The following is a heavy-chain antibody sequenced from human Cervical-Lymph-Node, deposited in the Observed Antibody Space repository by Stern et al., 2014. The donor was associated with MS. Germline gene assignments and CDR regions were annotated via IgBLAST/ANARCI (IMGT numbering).Heavy chain of an antibody. CDR2: ISYDGNHK. CDR3: ARDYEDTSMLFDH. J-gene: IGHJ4*02. V-gene: IGHV3-30*03. D-gene: IGHD2-8*01. Sequence: VQLVESGGAVVQPGRSLRLSCAASGFTFSSYGMHRVRQAPGKGLEWGTVISYDGNHKYYAASVKGRFTISRDNSKNTLHLQMNSVTPDDTAIYYCARDYEDTSMLFDHWGQGTLVTVSS. CDR1: GFTFSSYG.